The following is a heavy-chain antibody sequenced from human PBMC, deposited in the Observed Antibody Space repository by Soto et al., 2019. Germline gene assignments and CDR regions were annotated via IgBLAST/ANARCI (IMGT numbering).Heavy chain of an antibody. CDR1: GFTFSRYW. CDR3: ARDLPAAEDY. J-gene: IGHJ4*02. V-gene: IGHV3-74*01. Sequence: PVGSLRLSCAASGFTFSRYWMHWVRQAPGKGLVWVSHINSDGSSTNYADSVKGRFTISRDNAKNTLYLQVNSLRAEDTAVYYCARDLPAAEDYWGQGTLVTVS. D-gene: IGHD6-25*01. CDR2: INSDGSST.